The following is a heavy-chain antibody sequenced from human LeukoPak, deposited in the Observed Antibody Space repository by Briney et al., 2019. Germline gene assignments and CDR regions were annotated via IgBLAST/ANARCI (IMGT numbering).Heavy chain of an antibody. V-gene: IGHV4-4*07. J-gene: IGHJ5*02. CDR1: GGSINNYY. CDR3: ASWKWATGSGIDHGWFDP. Sequence: SETLSLTCTVSGGSINNYYWSWIRQPPGKGLEWIGRIYTSGSTNYNPSLKSRVTMSVDTSKNQFSLKLSSVTAADTAVYYCASWKWATGSGIDHGWFDPWGQGTLVTVSS. D-gene: IGHD1-26*01. CDR2: IYTSGST.